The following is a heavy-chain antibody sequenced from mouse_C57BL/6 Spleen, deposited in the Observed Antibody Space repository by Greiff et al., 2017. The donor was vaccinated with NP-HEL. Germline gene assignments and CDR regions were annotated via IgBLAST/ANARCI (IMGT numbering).Heavy chain of an antibody. D-gene: IGHD3-2*02. CDR2: IDPSDSYT. Sequence: QVQLQQPGAELVKPGASVKLSCKASGYTFTSYWMQWVKQRPGQGLEWIGEIDPSDSYTNYTQKFKGKATLTVDTSSSTAYMQLSSLTSEDSAVYYCARRGAQANFDYWGQGTTLTVSS. CDR1: GYTFTSYW. J-gene: IGHJ2*01. CDR3: ARRGAQANFDY. V-gene: IGHV1-50*01.